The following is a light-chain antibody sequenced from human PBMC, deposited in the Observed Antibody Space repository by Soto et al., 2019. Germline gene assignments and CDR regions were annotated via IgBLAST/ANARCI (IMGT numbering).Light chain of an antibody. J-gene: IGLJ1*01. V-gene: IGLV1-51*02. CDR3: GTWGSSLSGYV. CDR1: NSNIGNNY. CDR2: ENG. Sequence: QSVLTQPPSVSAAPGQKVTISCSGSNSNIGNNYVSWYQQLPGTAPKLLIYENGERPSGIPDRFSGSKSGTSATLGITGLQTGDEADYYCGTWGSSLSGYVFGTGTKVTVL.